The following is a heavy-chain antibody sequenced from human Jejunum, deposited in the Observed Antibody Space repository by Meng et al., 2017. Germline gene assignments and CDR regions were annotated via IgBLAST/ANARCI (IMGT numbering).Heavy chain of an antibody. Sequence: QLQLQESGPGLVKPSDTLSLTCTVSGGSISSSSYYWGWIRQPPGKGLEWIGTIYYSGSTYYNPSLKSRVTISVDTSKNQFSVKLSSVTAADTAVYYCARQGYTYGYGPQWFDPWGQGTLVTVSS. CDR2: IYYSGST. J-gene: IGHJ5*02. D-gene: IGHD5-18*01. CDR1: GGSISSSSYY. CDR3: ARQGYTYGYGPQWFDP. V-gene: IGHV4-39*07.